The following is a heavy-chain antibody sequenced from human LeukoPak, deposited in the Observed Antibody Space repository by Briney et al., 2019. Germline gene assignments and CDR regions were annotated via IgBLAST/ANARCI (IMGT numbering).Heavy chain of an antibody. CDR1: GFSFSSYA. Sequence: PGGSLRLSCAASGFSFSSYAMSWVRQAPGKGLEWVSAISGSGGSTYYADSVKGRFTISRDNSKNTLYLQMNSLRAEDTAVYYCAKDNHIGARPYYFDYWGQGTLVTVSS. J-gene: IGHJ4*02. CDR2: ISGSGGST. CDR3: AKDNHIGARPYYFDY. V-gene: IGHV3-23*01. D-gene: IGHD3-16*01.